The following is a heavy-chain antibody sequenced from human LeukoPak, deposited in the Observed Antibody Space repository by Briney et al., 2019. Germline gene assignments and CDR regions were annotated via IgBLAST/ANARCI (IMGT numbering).Heavy chain of an antibody. CDR3: ASADSGSYQNY. Sequence: SETLSFTCAAYGGSFSGYYWSWIRQPPGKGLEWIGEINHSGSTNYSQSLKSRVTISVDTSKNQFSLKLGSVTAADTAVYYCASADSGSYQNYWGQGTLVTVSS. J-gene: IGHJ4*02. CDR2: INHSGST. D-gene: IGHD1-26*01. CDR1: GGSFSGYY. V-gene: IGHV4-34*01.